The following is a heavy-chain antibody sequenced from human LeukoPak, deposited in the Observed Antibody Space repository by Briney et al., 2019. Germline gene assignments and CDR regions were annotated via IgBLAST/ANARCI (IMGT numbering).Heavy chain of an antibody. D-gene: IGHD6-6*01. CDR1: GLTFSSHT. V-gene: IGHV3-23*01. J-gene: IGHJ4*02. CDR2: VTNGGIT. Sequence: GGSLRLSCAASGLTFSSHTMNWVRQAPGKGLEYISSVTNGGITYYADSVKGRFTISRDKSKNTLYLQMNSLRAEDTAVYYCAQRIAVRPYPFGNWGQGTLVTVSS. CDR3: AQRIAVRPYPFGN.